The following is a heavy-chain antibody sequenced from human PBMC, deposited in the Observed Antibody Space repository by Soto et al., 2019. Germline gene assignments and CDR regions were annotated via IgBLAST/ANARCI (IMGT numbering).Heavy chain of an antibody. CDR3: ARQPIGTVTPCH. V-gene: IGHV3-74*01. CDR1: GYSFSHYW. J-gene: IGHJ4*02. CDR2: IDHDGYSS. Sequence: DVQLVESGGGVVEPGGSLTLSCVGSGYSFSHYWLHGVRQAPGRGLVWLSRIDHDGYSSTYAEPMKGRFTISRDNAKHTLYLQINSLGVDDTAVYYCARQPIGTVTPCHWGQGTLVTVPS. D-gene: IGHD4-17*01.